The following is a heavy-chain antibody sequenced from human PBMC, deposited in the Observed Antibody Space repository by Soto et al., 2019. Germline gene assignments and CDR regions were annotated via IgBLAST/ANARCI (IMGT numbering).Heavy chain of an antibody. CDR2: IKSKTDGGTT. D-gene: IGHD4-17*01. Sequence: GGSLRLSCAASGFTFSNAWMSWVRQAPGKGLEWVGRIKSKTDGGTTDYAAPVKGRFTISRDDLKNTLYLQMNSLKTEDTAVYYCTTRVMTTLIRDDYWGQGTLVTVSS. CDR1: GFTFSNAW. J-gene: IGHJ4*02. CDR3: TTRVMTTLIRDDY. V-gene: IGHV3-15*01.